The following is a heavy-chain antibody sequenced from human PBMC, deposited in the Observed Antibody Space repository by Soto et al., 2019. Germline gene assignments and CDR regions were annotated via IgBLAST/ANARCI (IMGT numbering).Heavy chain of an antibody. J-gene: IGHJ5*02. D-gene: IGHD3-3*01. Sequence: ASVKVSCKASGFTFTSSAVQWVRQARGQRLEWIGWIVVGSGNTNYAQKFQERVTITRDMSTSTAYMELSSLRSEDTAVYYCAADRNYDFWSGYPNWFDPWGQGTLVTVSS. V-gene: IGHV1-58*01. CDR1: GFTFTSSA. CDR2: IVVGSGNT. CDR3: AADRNYDFWSGYPNWFDP.